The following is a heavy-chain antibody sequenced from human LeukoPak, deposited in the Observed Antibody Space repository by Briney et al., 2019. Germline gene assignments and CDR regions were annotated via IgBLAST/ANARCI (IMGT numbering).Heavy chain of an antibody. CDR2: IYHSGST. CDR1: GGSISGGGYH. Sequence: PSETLPLTCTVSGGSISGGGYHWSWIRQPPGKGLERIGYIYHSGSTYYNPSLKSRVTISVDRSKNQFSLKLSSVTAADTAVYYCARDRDHAGSTTGTTSWFDYWGQGTLVTVSS. V-gene: IGHV4-30-2*01. CDR3: ARDRDHAGSTTGTTSWFDY. D-gene: IGHD1-1*01. J-gene: IGHJ4*02.